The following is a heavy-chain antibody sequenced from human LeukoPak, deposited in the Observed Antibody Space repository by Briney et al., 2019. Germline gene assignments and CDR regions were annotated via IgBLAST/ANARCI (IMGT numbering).Heavy chain of an antibody. CDR1: GGSIFSYY. CDR2: IYYSGST. Sequence: PSETLSLTCTVSGGSIFSYYWSWIRQPPGKGLEWMGYIYYSGSTNYNPPPKSRVTISVDTSKNQFSLRVSSVTAADTAVYYCARHLNNCGDDCYIFDYWGQGTLVTVSS. J-gene: IGHJ4*02. D-gene: IGHD2-21*01. CDR3: ARHLNNCGDDCYIFDY. V-gene: IGHV4-59*08.